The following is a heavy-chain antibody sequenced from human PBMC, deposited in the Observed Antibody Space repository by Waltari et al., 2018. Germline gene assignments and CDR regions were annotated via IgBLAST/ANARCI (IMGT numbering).Heavy chain of an antibody. D-gene: IGHD2-2*01. V-gene: IGHV3-23*03. CDR2: IDSASTT. Sequence: EVQLLESGGGLVQPGGSLRLSCAASGFIFSEYAMSWVRKAPGKGLEWLSVIDSASTTNYVDSVKGRFTISRDNSKSTMYLQMNSLRPEDTAVYYCAKTGLVLWLTWGQGTLVTVSS. CDR1: GFIFSEYA. CDR3: AKTGLVLWLT. J-gene: IGHJ5*02.